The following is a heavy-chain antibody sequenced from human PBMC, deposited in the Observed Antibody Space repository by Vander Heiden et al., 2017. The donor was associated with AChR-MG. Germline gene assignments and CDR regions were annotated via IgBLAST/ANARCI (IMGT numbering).Heavy chain of an antibody. V-gene: IGHV1-69*01. Sequence: QVQLVQSGAEVKKPGSSVKVSCKASGGTFSRYAISWVRQAPGQELEWMGGIIPIFGTANYAQKFQGRVTITADESTSTAYMELSSLRSEDTAVYYCARISGSGGSSWYGIHDYWGQGTLVTVSS. CDR2: IIPIFGTA. CDR3: ARISGSGGSSWYGIHDY. CDR1: GGTFSRYA. D-gene: IGHD6-13*01. J-gene: IGHJ4*02.